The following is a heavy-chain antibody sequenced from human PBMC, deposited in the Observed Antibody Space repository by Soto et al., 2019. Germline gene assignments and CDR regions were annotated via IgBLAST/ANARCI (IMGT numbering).Heavy chain of an antibody. CDR2: MSYDGSDK. V-gene: IGHV3-30-3*01. CDR3: ARARLDTPALEY. CDR1: GFSFRSYA. Sequence: QVQLVESGGGVVQPGRSLRLSCAASGFSFRSYAMHWVRQAPGKGLEGVAVMSYDGSDKGYADSVKGRFTISRDNSKNTLYLQMSSLRAEDTAVYYCARARLDTPALEYWGQGTLVTVSS. D-gene: IGHD2-2*01. J-gene: IGHJ4*02.